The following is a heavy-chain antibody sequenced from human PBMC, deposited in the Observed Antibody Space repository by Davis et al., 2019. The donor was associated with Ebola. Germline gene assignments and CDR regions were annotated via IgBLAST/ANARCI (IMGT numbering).Heavy chain of an antibody. CDR2: ISAYNGNT. CDR3: GRAAADIYYYGMDV. V-gene: IGHV1-18*01. J-gene: IGHJ6*02. Sequence: AVSVKVSCKASGYTFTSYGISWVRQAPGQGLEWMGWISAYNGNTNYAQKLQGRVTMTTDTSTSTAYMELRSLRSDDTTVYYCGRAAADIYYYGMDVWGQGTTVTVSS. CDR1: GYTFTSYG. D-gene: IGHD6-13*01.